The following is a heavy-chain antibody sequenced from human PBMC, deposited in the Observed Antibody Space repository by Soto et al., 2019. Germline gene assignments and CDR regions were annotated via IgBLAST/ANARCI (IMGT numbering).Heavy chain of an antibody. D-gene: IGHD6-13*01. CDR3: ASSPAYGSSWYGIPPDLSHGMDV. CDR1: GYTFTSYY. CDR2: INPRGGIT. V-gene: IGHV1-46*01. Sequence: ASVKVSCKASGYTFTSYYVHWVRQAPGQGLEWMGIINPRGGITTYAQKFQGRLTMTGDTSTSTVYMELSSLTSEDTAMYHCASSPAYGSSWYGIPPDLSHGMDVWGQGTTVTVSS. J-gene: IGHJ6*02.